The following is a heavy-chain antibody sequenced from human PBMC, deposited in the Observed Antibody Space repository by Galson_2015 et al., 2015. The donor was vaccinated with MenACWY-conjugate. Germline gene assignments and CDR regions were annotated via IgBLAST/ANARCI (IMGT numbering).Heavy chain of an antibody. V-gene: IGHV5-51*01. J-gene: IGHJ6*02. CDR1: GYSFTKYW. Sequence: QSGAEVKKSGESLTISCQGSGYSFTKYWVAWVRQMPGKGLEWVGIIDPVNSNIRYSPPFQGQVTISADESISTAYLQWSSLKASDTAMYYCARHPPGGRGMDVWGRGTTVTVSS. D-gene: IGHD1-26*01. CDR2: IDPVNSNI. CDR3: ARHPPGGRGMDV.